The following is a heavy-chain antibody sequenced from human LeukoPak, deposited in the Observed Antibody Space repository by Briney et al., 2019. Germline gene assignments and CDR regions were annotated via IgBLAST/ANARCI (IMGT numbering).Heavy chain of an antibody. CDR1: GGSISSSSYY. Sequence: SETLFLTCTVSGGSISSSSYYWGWIRQPLGKGLEWIGSIYYSGSTYYNPSLKSRVTISVDTSKNQFSLKLSSVTAADTAVYYCARHNLYDSSGLGGDYWGQGTLVAVSS. J-gene: IGHJ4*02. V-gene: IGHV4-39*01. CDR3: ARHNLYDSSGLGGDY. CDR2: IYYSGST. D-gene: IGHD3-22*01.